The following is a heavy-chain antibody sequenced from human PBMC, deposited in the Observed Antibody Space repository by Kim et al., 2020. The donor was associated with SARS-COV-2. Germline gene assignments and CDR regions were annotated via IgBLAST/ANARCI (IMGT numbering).Heavy chain of an antibody. V-gene: IGHV3-21*01. J-gene: IGHJ4*02. CDR2: ISSSSSYI. Sequence: GGSLRLSCAASGFTFSSYSMNLVRQAPGKGLEWVSSISSSSSYIYYADSVKGRFTISRDNAKNSLYLQMNRLRAEDTAVYYCARGPDLTTSRDYWGQGTLVAVSS. CDR3: ARGPDLTTSRDY. CDR1: GFTFSSYS. D-gene: IGHD1-26*01.